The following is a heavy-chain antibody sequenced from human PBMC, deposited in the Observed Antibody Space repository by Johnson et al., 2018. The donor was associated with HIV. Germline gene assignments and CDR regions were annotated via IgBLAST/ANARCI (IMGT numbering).Heavy chain of an antibody. D-gene: IGHD7-27*01. Sequence: VQLVESGGCVVRPGGSLRLSCEASGFTFDDYGMSWVRQGPGKGLEWVSGISWNSGSIGYADSVKGRFTISRDNAKNSLYLQMNSLRAEDTALYYCAKDVNWGLGGAFDIWGQGTMVTVSS. J-gene: IGHJ3*02. V-gene: IGHV3-9*01. CDR2: ISWNSGSI. CDR1: GFTFDDYG. CDR3: AKDVNWGLGGAFDI.